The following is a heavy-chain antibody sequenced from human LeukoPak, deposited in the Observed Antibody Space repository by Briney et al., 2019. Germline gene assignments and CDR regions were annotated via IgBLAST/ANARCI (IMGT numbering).Heavy chain of an antibody. J-gene: IGHJ3*02. V-gene: IGHV3-49*03. D-gene: IGHD6-13*01. CDR1: GFTLGDYA. CDR2: IRSKAYVGTT. CDR3: TRVYSSSWYHFLFQAFDI. Sequence: PGGSLRLSCTAWGFTLGDYAMSWFGQAPGKGVEWVGFIRSKAYVGTTEYAASVKGRFTISRDDSTSIAYLQMNSLKTEDTAVYYCTRVYSSSWYHFLFQAFDIWGQGTILTASS.